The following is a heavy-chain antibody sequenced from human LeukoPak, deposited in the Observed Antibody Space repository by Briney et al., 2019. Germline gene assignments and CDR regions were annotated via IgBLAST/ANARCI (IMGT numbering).Heavy chain of an antibody. D-gene: IGHD6-19*01. CDR1: GYTFTSYA. V-gene: IGHV1-3*01. CDR2: INAGNGNR. J-gene: IGHJ4*02. CDR3: ARVSDDSGWNFDY. Sequence: ASVKVSCKPSGYTFTSYAIHWVRQAPGQRLEWMGLINAGNGNRKYSQKFQDRVTITREPSATTAYMELNSLTSEDTAVYYCARVSDDSGWNFDYWGQGTLVTVSS.